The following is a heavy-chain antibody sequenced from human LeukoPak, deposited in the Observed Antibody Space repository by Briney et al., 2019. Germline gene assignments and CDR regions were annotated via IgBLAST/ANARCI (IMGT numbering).Heavy chain of an antibody. CDR2: INPNSGGT. D-gene: IGHD1-26*01. J-gene: IGHJ4*02. CDR1: GYTFTGYY. CDR3: ARAGSYKDFYYFDY. V-gene: IGHV1-2*02. Sequence: ASVKVSCKASGYTFTGYYMHWVRQAPEQGLEWMGWINPNSGGTNYAQKFQGRVTMTRDTSISTAYMELSRLRSDDTAVYYCARAGSYKDFYYFDYWGQGTLVTVSS.